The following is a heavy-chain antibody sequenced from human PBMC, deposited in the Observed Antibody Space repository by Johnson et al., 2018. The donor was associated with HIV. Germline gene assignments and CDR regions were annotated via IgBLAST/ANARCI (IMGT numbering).Heavy chain of an antibody. J-gene: IGHJ3*02. CDR3: TTAKWLLGAFDI. Sequence: VLLVESGGGVVQPGRSLRLSCAASGFTFSSYGMHWVRQAPGKGLEWAGRIKSKTDCGTPDYAAPVKGRFTISRDDSKNTRYLQMNSLKTEETAVYYCTTAKWLLGAFDIWGQGTMVTVSS. CDR2: IKSKTDCGTP. CDR1: GFTFSSYG. D-gene: IGHD3-22*01. V-gene: IGHV3-15*01.